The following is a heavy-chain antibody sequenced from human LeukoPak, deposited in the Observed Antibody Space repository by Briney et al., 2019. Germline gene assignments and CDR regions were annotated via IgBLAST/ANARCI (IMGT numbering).Heavy chain of an antibody. D-gene: IGHD6-13*01. Sequence: ETLSLTCTVSGGSISSSSYYWGWIRQPPGKGLEWIGSIYYSGSTYYNPSLKSRVTISVDTSKNQFSLKLSSVTAADTAVYYCARPIMRYSSSWYYWGQGTLVTVSS. J-gene: IGHJ4*02. CDR3: ARPIMRYSSSWYY. CDR1: GGSISSSSYY. V-gene: IGHV4-39*01. CDR2: IYYSGST.